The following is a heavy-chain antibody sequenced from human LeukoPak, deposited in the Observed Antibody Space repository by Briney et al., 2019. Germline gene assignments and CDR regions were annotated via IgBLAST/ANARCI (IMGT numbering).Heavy chain of an antibody. D-gene: IGHD6-19*01. CDR1: GGSFSGYY. CDR2: INHSGST. CDR3: ARVLSVAATPGFDY. V-gene: IGHV4-34*01. J-gene: IGHJ4*02. Sequence: PSETLSLTCAVYGGSFSGYYWSWLRQPPGKGLEWIGEINHSGSTNYNPSLKSRVTISVDTSKNQFSLKLSSVTAADTAVYYCARVLSVAATPGFDYWGQGTLVTVSS.